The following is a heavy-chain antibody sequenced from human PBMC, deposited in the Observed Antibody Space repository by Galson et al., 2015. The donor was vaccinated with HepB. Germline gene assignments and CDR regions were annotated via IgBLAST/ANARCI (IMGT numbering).Heavy chain of an antibody. CDR1: GFTFSSYG. CDR2: IWYDGSNK. V-gene: IGHV3-33*01. Sequence: SLRLSCAASGFTFSSYGMHWVRQAPGKGLEWVAVIWYDGSNKYYADSVKGRFTISRDNSKNTLYLQMNSLRAEDTAAYYCARDSGITGTTGWFDPWGQGTLVTVSS. CDR3: ARDSGITGTTGWFDP. D-gene: IGHD1-7*01. J-gene: IGHJ5*02.